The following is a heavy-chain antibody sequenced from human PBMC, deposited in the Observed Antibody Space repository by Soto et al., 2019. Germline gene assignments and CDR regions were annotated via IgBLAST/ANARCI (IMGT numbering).Heavy chain of an antibody. D-gene: IGHD1-1*01. V-gene: IGHV1-8*01. Sequence: QVQVVQSRAEVKKPGASVRVSCKTSGYTFTDYDINWVRQATGQGLEWMGWMSPDSGNAGYAQQFQGRFTMTRNTSISTAYRELSSLRSEDPAVYYCGVPTGYWGQGTMVPVSS. CDR2: MSPDSGNA. J-gene: IGHJ4*02. CDR1: GYTFTDYD. CDR3: GVPTGY.